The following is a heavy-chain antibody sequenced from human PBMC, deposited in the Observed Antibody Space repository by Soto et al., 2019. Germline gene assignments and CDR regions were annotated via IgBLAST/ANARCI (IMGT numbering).Heavy chain of an antibody. CDR1: GGSISSGGYY. CDR3: ARVTDCSGGSCYFYFDY. Sequence: SETLSLTCTVSGGSISSGGYYWSWIRQHPGKGLEWIGYIYYSGSTNYNPSLKSRVTISVDTSKNQFSLKLSSVTAADTAVYYCARVTDCSGGSCYFYFDYWGQGTLVTV. D-gene: IGHD2-15*01. V-gene: IGHV4-61*08. CDR2: IYYSGST. J-gene: IGHJ4*02.